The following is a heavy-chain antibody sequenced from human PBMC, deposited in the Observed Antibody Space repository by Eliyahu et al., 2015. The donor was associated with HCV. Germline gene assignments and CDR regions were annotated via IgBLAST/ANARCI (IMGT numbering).Heavy chain of an antibody. D-gene: IGHD2-15*01. CDR3: ARDSCSGGSCYSDY. J-gene: IGHJ4*02. CDR1: GFTFDDYA. CDR2: IXXNGXAI. Sequence: EVQLAESGGGLVQPGRSLRLSCAAXGFTFDDYAXHWVRQAPGKGXEWVSGIXXNGXAIGYADSVKGRFTISRDSAKNSLYLQMNSLRVEDTALYFCARDSCSGGSCYSDYWGQGTLLTVSS. V-gene: IGHV3-9*01.